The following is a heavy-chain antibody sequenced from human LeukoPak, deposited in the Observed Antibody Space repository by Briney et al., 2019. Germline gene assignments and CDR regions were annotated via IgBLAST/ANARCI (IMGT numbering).Heavy chain of an antibody. V-gene: IGHV3-30*18. J-gene: IGHJ4*02. CDR2: ISYDGSNK. CDR3: AKALRYFDWLFLDY. Sequence: PGGSLRLSCAASGFNFSRYGMHWVRQAPGKGLEWVAIISYDGSNKYYADSVKGRFTISRDNSKNTLYLQMNSLRAEDTAVYYCAKALRYFDWLFLDYWGQGTLVTVSS. D-gene: IGHD3-9*01. CDR1: GFNFSRYG.